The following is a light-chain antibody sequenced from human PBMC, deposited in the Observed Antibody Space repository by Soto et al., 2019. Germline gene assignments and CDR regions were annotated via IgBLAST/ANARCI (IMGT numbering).Light chain of an antibody. V-gene: IGKV1-5*03. CDR1: QTISSW. CDR3: QHYNSYSVA. J-gene: IGKJ1*01. CDR2: KAS. Sequence: DIQMTQSPSTLSGSVGDRVTITCRASQTISSWLAWCQRKPGKAPKLLIYKASTLKSGVPSRFSGSGSGTEFTLTISSLQPDDFATYYCQHYNSYSVAFGQGTKVDIK.